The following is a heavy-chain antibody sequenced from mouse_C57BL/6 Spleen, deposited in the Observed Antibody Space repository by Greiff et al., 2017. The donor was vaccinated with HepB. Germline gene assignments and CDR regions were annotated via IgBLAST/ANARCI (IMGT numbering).Heavy chain of an antibody. J-gene: IGHJ4*01. CDR1: GFSLTSYA. Sequence: QVQLKESGPGLVAPSPSLSITCTVSGFSLTSYAISWVRQPPGKGLEWLGVIWTGRGTNYNSALKSRLSISKDNSKSQVFLKMNSLQTDDTARYYCASSPMVTYAMDYWGQGTSVTVSS. D-gene: IGHD2-2*01. V-gene: IGHV2-9-1*01. CDR2: IWTGRGT. CDR3: ASSPMVTYAMDY.